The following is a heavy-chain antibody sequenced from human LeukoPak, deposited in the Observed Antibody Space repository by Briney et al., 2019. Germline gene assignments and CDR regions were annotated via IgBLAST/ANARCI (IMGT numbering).Heavy chain of an antibody. Sequence: SETLSLTCAVYGGSFSGYYWGWIRQPPGKGLEWIGTIYYSGSTYYNPSLKSRVTISVDTSKNQFSLKLSSVTAADTAVYYCASLLMTTVTLGWGQGTLVTVSS. CDR1: GGSFSGYY. CDR3: ASLLMTTVTLG. CDR2: IYYSGST. V-gene: IGHV4-34*01. J-gene: IGHJ4*02. D-gene: IGHD4-4*01.